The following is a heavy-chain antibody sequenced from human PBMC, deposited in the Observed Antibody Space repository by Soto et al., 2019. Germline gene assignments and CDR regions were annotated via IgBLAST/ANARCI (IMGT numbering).Heavy chain of an antibody. Sequence: QVQLVQSGAEVKKPGSSVKVSCKASRDTFSKYAFNWVRQAPGQGLVWMGWIIPIFGSRNYAEKFQGRVTITADESTSTAYMELRSLRFEDTAVYYCARGETYVGVWGQGTTVTVSS. CDR2: IIPIFGSR. CDR1: RDTFSKYA. CDR3: ARGETYVGV. J-gene: IGHJ6*02. V-gene: IGHV1-69*01. D-gene: IGHD3-10*02.